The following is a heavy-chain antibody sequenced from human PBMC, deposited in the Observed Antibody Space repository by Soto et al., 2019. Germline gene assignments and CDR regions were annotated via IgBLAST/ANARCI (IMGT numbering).Heavy chain of an antibody. Sequence: QVQLVESGGGVVQPGRSLRLSCAASGFIFSGYDMHWVRQAPGKGLEWVAVISYDGSNKYYADSVKGRFTISRDNSKNTPSLQMNSLRAEDTAVYYCAKDTSGYSDYWGQGTLVTVSS. D-gene: IGHD3-22*01. J-gene: IGHJ4*02. CDR3: AKDTSGYSDY. CDR1: GFIFSGYD. CDR2: ISYDGSNK. V-gene: IGHV3-30*18.